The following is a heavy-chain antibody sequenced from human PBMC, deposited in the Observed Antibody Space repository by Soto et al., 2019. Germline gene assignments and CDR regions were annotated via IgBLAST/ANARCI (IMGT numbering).Heavy chain of an antibody. CDR1: GFTFSSYA. Sequence: GGSLRLSCAASGFTFSSYAMSWVRQAPGKGLEWVSAISGSGGSTYYADSVKGRFTISRDNSKNTLYLQMNSLRAEDTAVYYCAKDLVGYSSSWYADAKLYYFDYWGQGTLVTVSS. CDR3: AKDLVGYSSSWYADAKLYYFDY. D-gene: IGHD6-13*01. J-gene: IGHJ4*02. CDR2: ISGSGGST. V-gene: IGHV3-23*01.